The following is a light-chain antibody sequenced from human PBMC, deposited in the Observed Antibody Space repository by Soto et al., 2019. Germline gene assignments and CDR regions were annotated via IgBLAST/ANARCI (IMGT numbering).Light chain of an antibody. J-gene: IGKJ4*01. V-gene: IGKV1-9*01. CDR3: QQLRSYPLS. Sequence: DIQLTQSPSFLSASVGDKVTITCRASQAISDYLAWYQQEPGKAPKVLIYITSTLQSGVPSRFSGSGSGTEFTLTISSLQPEDSATYYCQQLRSYPLSFGGGTKVEI. CDR1: QAISDY. CDR2: ITS.